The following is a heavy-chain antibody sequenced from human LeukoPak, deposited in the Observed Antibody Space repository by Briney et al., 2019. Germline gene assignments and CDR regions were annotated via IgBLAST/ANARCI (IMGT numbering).Heavy chain of an antibody. Sequence: PSETLSLTCAVYDGSFSGYYWSWIRQPPGKGLEWIGEINHSGSTIYNPSLKSRVTISVDTSKNQFSLKLSSVTAADTAVYYCARGPHYYDSSGYRMYDYWGQGTLVTVSS. V-gene: IGHV4-34*01. J-gene: IGHJ4*02. CDR3: ARGPHYYDSSGYRMYDY. CDR1: DGSFSGYY. D-gene: IGHD3-22*01. CDR2: INHSGST.